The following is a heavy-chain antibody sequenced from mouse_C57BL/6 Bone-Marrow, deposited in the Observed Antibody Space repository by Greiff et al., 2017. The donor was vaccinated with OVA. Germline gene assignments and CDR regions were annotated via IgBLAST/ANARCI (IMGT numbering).Heavy chain of an antibody. Sequence: QVQLQQSGAELVRPGASVKMSCKASGYTFTSYNMHWVKQTPRQGLEWIGAIYPGNGDTSSNQKFKGKATLTVDKSSSTAYMQLSSLTSEDSAVYFCARVEMPGSSDYYAMDYWGQGTSVTVSS. CDR2: IYPGNGDT. CDR3: ARVEMPGSSDYYAMDY. J-gene: IGHJ4*01. V-gene: IGHV1-12*01. D-gene: IGHD1-1*01. CDR1: GYTFTSYN.